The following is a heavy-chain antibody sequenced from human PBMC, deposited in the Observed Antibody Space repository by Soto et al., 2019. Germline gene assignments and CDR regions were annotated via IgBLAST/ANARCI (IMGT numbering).Heavy chain of an antibody. CDR3: ARDGGSNGYYYYGMDV. V-gene: IGHV3-21*01. D-gene: IGHD3-16*01. J-gene: IGHJ6*02. CDR1: GFTFSSYS. CDR2: ISSSSSYI. Sequence: GSLRLSCAASGFTFSSYSMNWVRQAPGKGLEWVSSISSSSSYIYYADSVKGRFTISRDNAKNSLYLQMNSLRAEDTAVYYCARDGGSNGYYYYGMDVWGQGTTVTVSS.